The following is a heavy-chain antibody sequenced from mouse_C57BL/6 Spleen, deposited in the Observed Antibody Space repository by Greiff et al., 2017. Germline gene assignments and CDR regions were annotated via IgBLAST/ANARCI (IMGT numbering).Heavy chain of an antibody. D-gene: IGHD2-4*01. J-gene: IGHJ2*01. CDR2: IHPTSGRT. CDR1: GYTFTSYW. V-gene: IGHV1-64*01. Sequence: QVQLQQSGAELVKPGSSVKLSCKASGYTFTSYWMHWVKQRPIQGLEWIGMIHPTSGRTNYNEKFKNKATLTVDKSSSTAYMQLSSLTSEDSAVYYCAIYDYDELDYWGQGTTLTVSS. CDR3: AIYDYDELDY.